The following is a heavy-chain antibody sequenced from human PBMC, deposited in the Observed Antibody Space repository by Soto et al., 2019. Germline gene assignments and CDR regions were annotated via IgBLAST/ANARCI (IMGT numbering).Heavy chain of an antibody. Sequence: SETLSLTCAVYGGSFSGYYWSWIRQPPGKGLEWIGEINHSGSTNYNPSLKSRVTISVDTSKSQFSLRLSSVTAADTAVYYCARGRYCSGGSCSYFYYMDVWGNGTTVTVSS. CDR1: GGSFSGYY. CDR2: INHSGST. D-gene: IGHD2-15*01. CDR3: ARGRYCSGGSCSYFYYMDV. V-gene: IGHV4-34*01. J-gene: IGHJ6*03.